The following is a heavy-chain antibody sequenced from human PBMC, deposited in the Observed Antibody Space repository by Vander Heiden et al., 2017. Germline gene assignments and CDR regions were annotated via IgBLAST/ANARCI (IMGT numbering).Heavy chain of an antibody. J-gene: IGHJ5*01. CDR1: GVSSKTYS. CDR3: ARERVASGTGWFDS. Sequence: EVQLVESGRGLVTPGGSLRLTLSDSGVSSKTYSRNWGRQAPGKGLEGVSYISSTSSFIHYADSVKGRFTISRDNAKNSLYLQMNSLRAEDTAVYYCARERVASGTGWFDSWGQGTLVTVSS. CDR2: ISSTSSFI. D-gene: IGHD6-13*01. V-gene: IGHV3-21*01.